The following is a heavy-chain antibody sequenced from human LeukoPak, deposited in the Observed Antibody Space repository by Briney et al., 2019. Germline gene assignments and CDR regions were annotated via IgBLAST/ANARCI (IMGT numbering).Heavy chain of an antibody. J-gene: IGHJ4*02. CDR2: IYPGDSDT. D-gene: IGHD6-19*01. V-gene: IGHV5-51*01. Sequence: PGESLKISCKGSGYSFTSYWIGWVRQMPGKGLEWMGIIYPGDSDTRYSPSFQGQVTISADKSISTAYLQWSSLKASDTAMYYCARLQQQTVRIAVAGSYFDYWGQGTLVTVSS. CDR1: GYSFTSYW. CDR3: ARLQQQTVRIAVAGSYFDY.